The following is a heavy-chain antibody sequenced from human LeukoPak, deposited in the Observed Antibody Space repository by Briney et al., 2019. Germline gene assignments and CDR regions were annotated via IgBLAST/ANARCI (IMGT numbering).Heavy chain of an antibody. D-gene: IGHD3-22*01. CDR2: IWYDGSNK. V-gene: IGHV3-33*06. CDR1: GFTFSSYG. CDR3: AKGGVYYDSSGDAFDI. J-gene: IGHJ3*02. Sequence: GRSLRLSCAASGFTFSSYGMHWVRQAPGKGVEWVAVIWYDGSNKYYADSVKGRFTISRDNSKNTLYLQMNSLRAEDTAVYYCAKGGVYYDSSGDAFDIWGQGTMVTVSS.